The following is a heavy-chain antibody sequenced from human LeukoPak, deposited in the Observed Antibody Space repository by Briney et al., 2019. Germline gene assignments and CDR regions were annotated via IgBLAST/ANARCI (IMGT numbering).Heavy chain of an antibody. CDR1: GFTFSSYA. Sequence: PGGSLRLPCAAPGFTFSSYAMSWVRQAPGKGLEWVSAISGSGGSTYYADSVKGRFTISRDNSKSTLYLQMNSLRAEDTAVYYCAKEAFTFGGVIAPFDYWGQGTLVTVSS. J-gene: IGHJ4*02. V-gene: IGHV3-23*01. D-gene: IGHD3-16*02. CDR3: AKEAFTFGGVIAPFDY. CDR2: ISGSGGST.